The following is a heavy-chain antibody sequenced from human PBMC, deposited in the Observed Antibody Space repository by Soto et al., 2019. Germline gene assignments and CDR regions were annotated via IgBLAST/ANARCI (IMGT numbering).Heavy chain of an antibody. D-gene: IGHD2-21*02. Sequence: PGGSLTLSCTASGFTFGDYAMSWFRQAPGKGLDCVGFIRSKPYGGTTEYAASVKGRFTISRDDSKSIAYLQMNSLKTEDTAVYYSTTDSGRIVVVTAIWGHGTLVTV. V-gene: IGHV3-49*03. CDR3: TTDSGRIVVVTAI. J-gene: IGHJ2*01. CDR1: GFTFGDYA. CDR2: IRSKPYGGTT.